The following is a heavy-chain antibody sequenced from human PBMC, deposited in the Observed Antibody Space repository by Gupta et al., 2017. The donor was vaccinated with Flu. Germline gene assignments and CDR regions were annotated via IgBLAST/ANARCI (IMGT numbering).Heavy chain of an antibody. J-gene: IGHJ5*02. V-gene: IGHV1-2*06. CDR1: GYTFTDYY. CDR2: INPHSGSR. CDR3: ARERFCSTASCYRWFDP. D-gene: IGHD2-2*02. Sequence: QVQLVQSGAEVRKPGASVKVSCKASGYTFTDYYIHWVRPAPGQGLEWMGRINPHSGSRNYEQKFQGRVTMTADTSISTAYMDLTGLRSGDTAVYYCARERFCSTASCYRWFDPWGQGTLVTVFS.